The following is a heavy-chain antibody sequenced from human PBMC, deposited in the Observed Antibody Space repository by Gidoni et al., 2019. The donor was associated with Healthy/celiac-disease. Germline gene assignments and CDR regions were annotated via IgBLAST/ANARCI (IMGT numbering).Heavy chain of an antibody. CDR3: TTDYHDYRDDY. V-gene: IGHV3-15*01. J-gene: IGHJ4*02. Sequence: EVQLVASGGGWVQPGGSLSRACAASRTTVSNAWMSWVRQAPRKGLEWVGRMKSKTDGGTTDDAAPVQGRFTISRDDSQNTLSLQMNSLKTEDTAVYYCTTDYHDYRDDYWGQGTLVTVSS. CDR2: MKSKTDGGTT. D-gene: IGHD4-4*01. CDR1: RTTVSNAW.